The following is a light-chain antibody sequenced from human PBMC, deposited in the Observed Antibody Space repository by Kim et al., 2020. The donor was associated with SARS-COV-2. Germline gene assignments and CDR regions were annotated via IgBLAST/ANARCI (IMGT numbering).Light chain of an antibody. CDR1: QSLGKSDGDTF. Sequence: DVVMTQSPLSLPVTLGQPASISCRSSQSLGKSDGDTFLNWFQQRPGQSPRRLIYKVSNRDSGVPDRFSGSGSGTDFTLKISRVEAEDVGVYYCMQGTYWPLTFGGGTKVDIK. CDR3: MQGTYWPLT. J-gene: IGKJ4*01. CDR2: KVS. V-gene: IGKV2-30*01.